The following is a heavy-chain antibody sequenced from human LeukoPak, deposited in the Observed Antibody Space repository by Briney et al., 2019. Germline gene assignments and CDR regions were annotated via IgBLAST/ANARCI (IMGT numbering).Heavy chain of an antibody. V-gene: IGHV3-23*01. CDR3: TKGTIWLPFDY. CDR2: ISGSGGST. D-gene: IGHD5-18*01. Sequence: PGGSLRLSCAASGSTFSNYAMSWARQAPGKGLEWVSAISGSGGSTYYAGSVKGRFTISRDNSKNTLYLQMNSLRAEDTAVYYCTKGTIWLPFDYWGQGTLVTVSS. J-gene: IGHJ4*02. CDR1: GSTFSNYA.